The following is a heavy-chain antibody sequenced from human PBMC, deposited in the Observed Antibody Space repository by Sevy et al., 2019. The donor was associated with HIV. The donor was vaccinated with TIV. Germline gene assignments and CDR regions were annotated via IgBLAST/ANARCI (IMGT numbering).Heavy chain of an antibody. CDR1: GFTFSDYY. D-gene: IGHD4-4*01. V-gene: IGHV3-11*01. Sequence: GGSLRLSCAASGFTFSDYYMTWIRQAPGKGLEWVAYITSSGDTIYYADSVKGRFTISRDNAKNSLYLQMNNLSAEATAGYYCAREYDYSHYAFDYWGQGTLVTVSS. J-gene: IGHJ4*02. CDR3: AREYDYSHYAFDY. CDR2: ITSSGDTI.